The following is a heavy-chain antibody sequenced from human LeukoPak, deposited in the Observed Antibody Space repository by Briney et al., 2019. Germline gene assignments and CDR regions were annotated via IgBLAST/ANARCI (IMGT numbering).Heavy chain of an antibody. V-gene: IGHV1-18*01. CDR2: ISAYNGDT. CDR3: ARVWEYGDYSFHP. D-gene: IGHD4-17*01. J-gene: IGHJ5*02. Sequence: ASVKVSCKASGYSFASYGIHWVRQAPGQGLEWMGWISAYNGDTDYAQKLQGRVTMTTDTSTSTAYMELRSLRSDDTAVYYCARVWEYGDYSFHPWGQGTLVTVSS. CDR1: GYSFASYG.